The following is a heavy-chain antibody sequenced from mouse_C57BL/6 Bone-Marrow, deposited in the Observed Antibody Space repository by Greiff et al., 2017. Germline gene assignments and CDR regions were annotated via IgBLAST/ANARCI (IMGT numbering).Heavy chain of an antibody. CDR2: IDPSDSYT. D-gene: IGHD2-5*01. V-gene: IGHV1-50*01. Sequence: QVQLQQSGAELVKPGASVKLSCKASGYTFTSYWMQWVKQRPGQGLEWIGEIDPSDSYTNYNQKFKGKSTLTVDKSSSTAYMQLSSLTSEDSAVYYCARDYYSNNYYAMDYWGQGTSVTVSS. CDR3: ARDYYSNNYYAMDY. J-gene: IGHJ4*01. CDR1: GYTFTSYW.